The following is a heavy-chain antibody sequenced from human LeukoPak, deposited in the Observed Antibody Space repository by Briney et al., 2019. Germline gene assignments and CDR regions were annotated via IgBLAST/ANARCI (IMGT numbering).Heavy chain of an antibody. CDR1: GFTFSSYA. D-gene: IGHD3-16*02. J-gene: IGHJ4*02. CDR2: ISYDGSNK. V-gene: IGHV3-30-3*01. CDR3: ARESGRYDYVWGSYQGGD. Sequence: QPGRSLRLSCAASGFTFSSYAMHWVRQAPGKGLEWVAVISYDGSNKYYADSVKGRFTISRDNSKNTLYLQLNSLRAEDTAVYYCARESGRYDYVWGSYQGGDWGQGTLVNVSA.